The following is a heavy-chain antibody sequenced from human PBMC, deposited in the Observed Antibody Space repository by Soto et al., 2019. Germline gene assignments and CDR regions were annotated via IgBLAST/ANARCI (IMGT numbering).Heavy chain of an antibody. J-gene: IGHJ2*01. CDR2: ISNSGHHT. Sequence: GGSLRLSCSASGFTFSDRFMSWIRQAPGKGLEWISYISNSGHHTSFADSVKGRFTISRDNAKNSLYLQMNSLRVEDTALYYCERDSKIRATNWYFDLWGRGTLVTVSS. V-gene: IGHV3-11*06. CDR3: ERDSKIRATNWYFDL. CDR1: GFTFSDRF. D-gene: IGHD3-10*01.